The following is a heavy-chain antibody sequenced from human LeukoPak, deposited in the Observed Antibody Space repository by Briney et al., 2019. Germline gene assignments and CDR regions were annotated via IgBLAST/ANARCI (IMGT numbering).Heavy chain of an antibody. CDR1: GFTFNNYH. Sequence: PGGSLRLSCTASGFTFNNYHMAWVRQAPGRGLESISSISNSGGNTYYSDSVEGRFTISRDDSQTTVGLQMNSLTAEDTAKYYCARIFSLTPTYWYGLDVWGQGTTVTVSS. CDR2: ISNSGGNT. V-gene: IGHV3-23*01. D-gene: IGHD2/OR15-2a*01. J-gene: IGHJ6*02. CDR3: ARIFSLTPTYWYGLDV.